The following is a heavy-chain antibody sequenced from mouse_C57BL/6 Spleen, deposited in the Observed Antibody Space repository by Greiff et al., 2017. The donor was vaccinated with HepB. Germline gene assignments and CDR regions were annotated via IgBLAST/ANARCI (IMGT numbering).Heavy chain of an antibody. Sequence: VQLQQSGPELVKPGASVKISCKASGYAFSSSWMNWVKQRPGKGLEWIGRIYPGDGDTNYNGKFKGKATLTADKSSSTAYMQLSSLTSEDSAVYFCARSVITTVVAHYFDYWGQGTTLTVSS. V-gene: IGHV1-82*01. CDR1: GYAFSSSW. J-gene: IGHJ2*01. CDR2: IYPGDGDT. D-gene: IGHD1-1*01. CDR3: ARSVITTVVAHYFDY.